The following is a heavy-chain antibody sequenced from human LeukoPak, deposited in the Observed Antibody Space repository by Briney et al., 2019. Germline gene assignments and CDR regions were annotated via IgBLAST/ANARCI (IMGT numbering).Heavy chain of an antibody. CDR1: GYTFTSYD. J-gene: IGHJ4*02. D-gene: IGHD1-26*01. CDR2: MNPNSGNT. V-gene: IGHV1-8*01. CDR3: ARARRRQWELGEDY. Sequence: ASVKVSCKASGYTFTSYDINWVRQATGQGLEWMGWMNPNSGNTGYAQKFQGRVTMTRNTSISTAYMELSSLRSEDTAVYYCARARRRQWELGEDYWGQGTLVTVSS.